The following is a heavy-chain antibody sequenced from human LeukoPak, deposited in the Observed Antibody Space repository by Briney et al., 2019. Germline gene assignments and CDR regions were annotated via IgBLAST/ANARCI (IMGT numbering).Heavy chain of an antibody. D-gene: IGHD3-10*01. J-gene: IGHJ4*02. CDR3: ARDGDYYGIPGEQLGFDY. Sequence: ASVKVSCKASGYTFTSYYMHWVRQAPGQGLEWMGIINPSGGSTSYAQKFQGRVTMTRDMSTSTVYMELSSLRSEDMAVYYCARDGDYYGIPGEQLGFDYWGQGTLVTVSS. CDR2: INPSGGST. V-gene: IGHV1-46*01. CDR1: GYTFTSYY.